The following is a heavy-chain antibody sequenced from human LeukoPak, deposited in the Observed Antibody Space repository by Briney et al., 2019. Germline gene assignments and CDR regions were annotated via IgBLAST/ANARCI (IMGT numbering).Heavy chain of an antibody. D-gene: IGHD1-26*01. CDR2: IYYSGST. CDR1: GGSISSYY. J-gene: IGHJ6*03. V-gene: IGHV4-59*01. Sequence: SETLSLTCTVSGGSISSYYWSWIRQPPGKGLEWIGYIYYSGSTNYNPSLKSRVTISLDTSKNQFSLKLSSVTAADTAVYYCARSIYSGSYYYYYYMDVWGKGTTVTISS. CDR3: ARSIYSGSYYYYYYMDV.